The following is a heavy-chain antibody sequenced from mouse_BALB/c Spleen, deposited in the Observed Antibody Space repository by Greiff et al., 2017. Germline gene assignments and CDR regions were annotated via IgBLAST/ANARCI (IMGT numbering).Heavy chain of an antibody. V-gene: IGHV5-6-2*01. Sequence: EVKLMESGGGLVKLGGSLKLSCAASGFTFSSYYMSWVRQTPEKRLELVAAINSNGGSTYYPDTVKGRFTISRDNAKNTLYLQMSSLKSEDTALYYCARPFTTVYAMDYWGQGTSVTVSS. CDR3: ARPFTTVYAMDY. J-gene: IGHJ4*01. D-gene: IGHD1-1*01. CDR1: GFTFSSYY. CDR2: INSNGGST.